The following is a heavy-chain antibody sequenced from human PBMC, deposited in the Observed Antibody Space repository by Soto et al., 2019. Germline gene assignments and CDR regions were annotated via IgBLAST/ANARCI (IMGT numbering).Heavy chain of an antibody. CDR3: AKGGRWNHEPFDY. D-gene: IGHD3-16*01. CDR1: GFTFSSYA. V-gene: IGHV3-23*01. J-gene: IGHJ4*02. CDR2: ISGSGGST. Sequence: EVQLLESGGGLVQPGGYLRLSCAASGFTFSSYAMSSVRQAPGKGLERVSAISGSGGSTYYADSVKGRFTISRDNSKNTLQLKMNSLRAEDTAVYYGAKGGRWNHEPFDYWGQGTLLTVSS.